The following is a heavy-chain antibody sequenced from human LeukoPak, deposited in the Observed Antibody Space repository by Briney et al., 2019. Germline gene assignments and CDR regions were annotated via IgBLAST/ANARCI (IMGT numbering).Heavy chain of an antibody. J-gene: IGHJ6*02. CDR1: GFTVSSNY. CDR2: IYSGGST. V-gene: IGHV3-66*01. Sequence: PGGSLRLSCAASGFTVSSNYMSWVRQAPGKGLEWVSVIYSGGSTYYADSVKGRFTISRDNSKNTLYLQMNSLRAEDTAVYYCARADPRSYYDSSGYFYPMDVWGQGTTVTVSS. CDR3: ARADPRSYYDSSGYFYPMDV. D-gene: IGHD3-22*01.